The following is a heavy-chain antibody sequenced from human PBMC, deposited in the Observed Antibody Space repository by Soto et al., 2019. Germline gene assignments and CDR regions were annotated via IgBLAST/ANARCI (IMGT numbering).Heavy chain of an antibody. CDR3: ARDERYDYIWGSYRSSWFDP. J-gene: IGHJ5*02. V-gene: IGHV3-20*01. CDR2: INWNGGST. D-gene: IGHD3-16*02. CDR1: GFTFDDYG. Sequence: PGGSLRLSCAASGFTFDDYGMSWVRQAPGKGLEWVSGINWNGGSTGYADSVKGRFTISRDNAKNSLYLQMNSLRAEDTALYHCARDERYDYIWGSYRSSWFDPWGQGTLVTVSS.